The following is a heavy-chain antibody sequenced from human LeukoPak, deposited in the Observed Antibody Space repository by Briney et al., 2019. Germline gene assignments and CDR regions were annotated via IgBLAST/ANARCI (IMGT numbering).Heavy chain of an antibody. CDR2: ISSSSSTI. CDR3: ARDLILVL. Sequence: GGSLRLSCAASGFTFSSYNMNWVRPAPGKGLEWVSYISSSSSTIYYADSVKGRFTISRDNAKNSLYLQMNSLRAEDTAVYYCARDLILVLWGRGTLVTASS. D-gene: IGHD3-16*01. V-gene: IGHV3-48*04. J-gene: IGHJ2*01. CDR1: GFTFSSYN.